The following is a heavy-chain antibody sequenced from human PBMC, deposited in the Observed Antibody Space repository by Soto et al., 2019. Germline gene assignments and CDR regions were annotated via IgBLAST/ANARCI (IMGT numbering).Heavy chain of an antibody. CDR1: GFTFSTYG. CDR2: IWYDGNNK. J-gene: IGHJ2*01. D-gene: IGHD1-1*01. V-gene: IGHV3-33*01. Sequence: QVQLVESGGGVVQPGRSLRLSCAASGFTFSTYGMHWVRQAPGKGLEWVAVIWYDGNNKYYADSVKGRFTISRDNSKNTLYLQMNSLRAEDTAVYYCARTNSHGYFDLWGRGTLVTVSS. CDR3: ARTNSHGYFDL.